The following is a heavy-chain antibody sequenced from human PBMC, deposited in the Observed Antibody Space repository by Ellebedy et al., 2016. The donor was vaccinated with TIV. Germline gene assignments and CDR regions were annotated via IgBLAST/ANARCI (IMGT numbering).Heavy chain of an antibody. D-gene: IGHD4-17*01. CDR2: INQDGSEK. Sequence: GESLKISCAAPGFTFSSYWMSWVRQAPGKGLEWVANINQDGSEKYYVDSVKGRFTISRDNAKNSLYLQMNRLGADDTAVYYCATDGSYGDYRSPTHAFEFWGQGTMVTVSS. CDR1: GFTFSSYW. V-gene: IGHV3-7*01. CDR3: ATDGSYGDYRSPTHAFEF. J-gene: IGHJ3*01.